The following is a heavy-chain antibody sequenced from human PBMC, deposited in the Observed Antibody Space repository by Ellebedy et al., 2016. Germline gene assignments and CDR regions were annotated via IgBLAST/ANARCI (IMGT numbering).Heavy chain of an antibody. J-gene: IGHJ4*02. CDR3: ARTIGYGGNSCDY. CDR1: GYTFTSYG. CDR2: ISTYNGNT. V-gene: IGHV1-18*01. Sequence: ASVKVSCXASGYTFTSYGITWVRQAPGQGLEWMGWISTYNGNTNYVQKLQGRVTMTTDTSTSTAYMELRSLRSDDTAVYYCARTIGYGGNSCDYWGQGTLVTVSS. D-gene: IGHD2-15*01.